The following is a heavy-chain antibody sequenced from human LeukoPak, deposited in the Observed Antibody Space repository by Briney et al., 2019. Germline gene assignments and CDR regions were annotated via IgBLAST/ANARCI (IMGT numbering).Heavy chain of an antibody. V-gene: IGHV1-2*02. D-gene: IGHD6-13*01. J-gene: IGHJ4*02. CDR3: SRDPGYSRGWYAGFIDY. CDR1: GYTFTGYY. CDR2: INPNSGGT. Sequence: ASVTVSYKASGYTFTGYYMHWVRQAPGQGLEWMGWINPNSGGTNYAQQFQGRLTMTRDTSISTAYMELSRLRSDDTAVYYCSRDPGYSRGWYAGFIDYWGQGTLVTVSS.